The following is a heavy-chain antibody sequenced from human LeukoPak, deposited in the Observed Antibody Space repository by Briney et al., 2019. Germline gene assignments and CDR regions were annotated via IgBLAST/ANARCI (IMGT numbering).Heavy chain of an antibody. CDR2: ISSSSSYI. J-gene: IGHJ4*02. V-gene: IGHV3-21*01. Sequence: GGSLRLSCAASGFTFSTYNMNWVRQAPGKGLQWVSSISSSSSYISYADSVKGRFTISRDNAKNSLYLQMNSLRAEDTAVYYCARRRTTVTTSLDYWGQGTLVTVSS. D-gene: IGHD4-17*01. CDR1: GFTFSTYN. CDR3: ARRRTTVTTSLDY.